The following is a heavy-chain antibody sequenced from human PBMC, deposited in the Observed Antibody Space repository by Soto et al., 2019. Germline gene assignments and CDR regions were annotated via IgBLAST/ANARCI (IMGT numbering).Heavy chain of an antibody. D-gene: IGHD6-6*01. V-gene: IGHV4-59*01. CDR3: ARGSPMSSSFPLDS. J-gene: IGHJ4*02. CDR2: IYYTGST. CDR1: GGSIRPYY. Sequence: QVQLQESGPGLVKPSETLSLTCTVSGGSIRPYYWSWIRQPPGKGVEWIGYIYYTGSTNSISSLKSRVTMSLDTSKNQFSLKLNSVTAADTALYYCARGSPMSSSFPLDSWGQGTLVAVSS.